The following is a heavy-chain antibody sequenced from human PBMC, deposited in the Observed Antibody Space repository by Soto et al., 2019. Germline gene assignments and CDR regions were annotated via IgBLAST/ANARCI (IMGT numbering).Heavy chain of an antibody. J-gene: IGHJ4*02. CDR1: GFTFTSSA. CDR3: AAGSRDSSSWYPFPLDY. V-gene: IGHV1-58*01. CDR2: IVVGSGNT. D-gene: IGHD6-13*01. Sequence: ASVKVSCKASGFTFTSSAVQWVRQARGQRLEWIGWIVVGSGNTNYAQKFQERVTITRDMSTSTAYMELSSLRSEDTAVYYCAAGSRDSSSWYPFPLDYWGQGTLVTVSS.